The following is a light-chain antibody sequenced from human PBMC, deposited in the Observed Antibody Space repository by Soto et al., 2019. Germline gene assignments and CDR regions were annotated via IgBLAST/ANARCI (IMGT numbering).Light chain of an antibody. V-gene: IGKV1-16*02. CDR3: PHLNSYPIP. J-gene: IGKJ5*01. Sequence: DVELGKSLDSGGGCIGKKETITFRASQSVSNYLNWYQQKPGKAPESLIYGASILHSGVPSKFSGSGSGTDFTLTISSLQPEDSATYYCPHLNSYPIPFGQVRLLAIK. CDR1: QSVSNY. CDR2: GAS.